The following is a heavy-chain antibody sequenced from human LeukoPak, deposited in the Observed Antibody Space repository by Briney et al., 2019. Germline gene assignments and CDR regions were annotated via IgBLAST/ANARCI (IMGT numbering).Heavy chain of an antibody. D-gene: IGHD6-19*01. CDR2: IIPIFGTA. CDR3: AREKVSYSSGPAFDY. Sequence: GASVKVSCKASGGTFSSYAISWVRQAPGQGLEWIGGIIPIFGTANYAQKFQGRVTITADESTSTAYMELSSLRSEDTAVYYCAREKVSYSSGPAFDYWGQGTLVTVSS. V-gene: IGHV1-69*13. J-gene: IGHJ4*02. CDR1: GGTFSSYA.